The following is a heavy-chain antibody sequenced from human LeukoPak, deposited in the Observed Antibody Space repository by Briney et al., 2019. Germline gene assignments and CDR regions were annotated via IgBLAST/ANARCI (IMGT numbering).Heavy chain of an antibody. CDR2: IYSGGNT. V-gene: IGHV3-53*01. D-gene: IGHD3-3*01. CDR3: AKPPTYYDFWSGYSLDAFDI. Sequence: GGSLRLSCAASGLTVSSNYMSWVRQAPGKGLEFVSIIYSGGNTYYADSVKGRFTISRDNSKNTLYLQMNSLRAEDTAVYYCAKPPTYYDFWSGYSLDAFDIWGQGTMVTVSS. CDR1: GLTVSSNY. J-gene: IGHJ3*02.